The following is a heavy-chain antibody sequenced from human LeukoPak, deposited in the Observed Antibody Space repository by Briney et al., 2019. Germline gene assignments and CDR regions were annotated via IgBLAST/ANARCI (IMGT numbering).Heavy chain of an antibody. D-gene: IGHD5-18*01. CDR3: AREGGTAMVSDAFDI. CDR1: GFTFSSYA. J-gene: IGHJ3*02. V-gene: IGHV4-39*07. Sequence: PGGSLRLSCAASGFTFSSYAMSWIRQPPGKGLEWIGSIYYSGSTYYNPSLKSRVTISVDTSKNQFSLKLSSVTAADTAVYYCAREGGTAMVSDAFDIWGQGTMVTVSS. CDR2: IYYSGST.